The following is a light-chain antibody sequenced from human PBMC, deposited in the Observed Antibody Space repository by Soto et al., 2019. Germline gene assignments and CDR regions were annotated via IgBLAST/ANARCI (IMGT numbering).Light chain of an antibody. CDR3: QQRSNFIT. J-gene: IGKJ5*01. CDR1: QSVSSY. Sequence: EIVLTHSPATLSLSPGERATLSFRASQSVSSYLAWYQQKPGQAPRLLIYDASNRATGIPARFSGSGSGTDFTLTISSLESEDFAVYYCQQRSNFITFGQGTRLEI. V-gene: IGKV3-11*01. CDR2: DAS.